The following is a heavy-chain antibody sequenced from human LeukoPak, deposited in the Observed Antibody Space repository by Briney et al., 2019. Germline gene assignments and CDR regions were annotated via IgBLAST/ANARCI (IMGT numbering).Heavy chain of an antibody. V-gene: IGHV3-30-3*01. CDR1: GFTFSSYA. CDR2: ISYDGSNK. Sequence: GGSLRLSCAASGFTFSSYAMHWVRQAPGKGLEWVAVISYDGSNKYYADSVKGRFTISRDNSKNTLYLQMNSLRAEDTAVYYCARDLSSSWYGDRGFDYWGQGTLVTVSS. J-gene: IGHJ4*02. D-gene: IGHD6-13*01. CDR3: ARDLSSSWYGDRGFDY.